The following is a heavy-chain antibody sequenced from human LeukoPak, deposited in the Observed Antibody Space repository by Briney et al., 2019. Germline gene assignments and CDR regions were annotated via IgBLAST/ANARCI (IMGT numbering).Heavy chain of an antibody. Sequence: PGGSLRLSCAASGFTFSSYAMHWVRQAPGKGLKGVAVISYDGSNKYYADSVKGRFTISRDNSKNTLYLQMNSLRAEDTAVYYCARADGDGYNGLSWFDPWGQGTLVTVSS. V-gene: IGHV3-30-3*01. CDR2: ISYDGSNK. CDR1: GFTFSSYA. D-gene: IGHD5-24*01. CDR3: ARADGDGYNGLSWFDP. J-gene: IGHJ5*02.